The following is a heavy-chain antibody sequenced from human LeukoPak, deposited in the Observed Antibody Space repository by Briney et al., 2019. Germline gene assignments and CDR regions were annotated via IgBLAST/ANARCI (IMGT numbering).Heavy chain of an antibody. CDR3: AKSGGWSATHFDY. CDR2: IRYDGTNK. Sequence: GGSLRLSCAASGFTFSRYGMHWVRQAPGRGLEWVAFIRYDGTNKHYADSVKGRFTISRDNSKHTLYLQMNSLRAEDTAVYYCAKSGGWSATHFDYWGQGTLVTVSS. CDR1: GFTFSRYG. J-gene: IGHJ4*02. D-gene: IGHD6-19*01. V-gene: IGHV3-30*02.